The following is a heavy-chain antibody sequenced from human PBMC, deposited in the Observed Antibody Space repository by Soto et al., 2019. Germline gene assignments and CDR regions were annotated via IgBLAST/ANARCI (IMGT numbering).Heavy chain of an antibody. V-gene: IGHV3-21*01. J-gene: IGHJ6*02. D-gene: IGHD3-10*01. CDR2: ITSSSSYI. CDR3: ARLSGDNYYYYGIDV. CDR1: GFTFSSYS. Sequence: EVQLVESGGGLVKPGGSLRLSCAASGFTFSSYSINWVRQAPGKGLEWVSSITSSSSYIYYADSVKGRFTISRDNAKNSLYLKMNSLRAEDKAVYYCARLSGDNYYYYGIDVWGQGTTVTVSS.